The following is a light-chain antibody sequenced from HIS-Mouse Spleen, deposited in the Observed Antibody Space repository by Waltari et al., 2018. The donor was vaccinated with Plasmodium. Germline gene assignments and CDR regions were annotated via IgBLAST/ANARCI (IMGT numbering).Light chain of an antibody. CDR3: QQYNNWSFT. CDR2: GAS. Sequence: DIVMTQSPAPLSVSPGEIATLSCRASQSVSSNLAWYQQKPGQAPRLLIYGASTRATGIPARFSGSGSGTEFTLTISSLQSEDFAVYYCQQYNNWSFTFGPGTKVDIK. CDR1: QSVSSN. V-gene: IGKV3-15*01. J-gene: IGKJ3*01.